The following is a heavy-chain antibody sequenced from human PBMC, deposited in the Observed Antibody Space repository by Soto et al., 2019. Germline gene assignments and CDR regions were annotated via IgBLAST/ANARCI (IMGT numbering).Heavy chain of an antibody. J-gene: IGHJ4*02. CDR2: IYYSGST. V-gene: IGHV4-59*01. CDR3: ARGVGRGWNYYDSSGYPDC. CDR1: GGSISSYY. D-gene: IGHD3-22*01. Sequence: PSETLSLTCSVSGGSISSYYWIWIRQPPGKGLEWIGYIYYSGSTNYNPSLKSRVTISVDTSKNQFSLKLSSVTAADTAVYYCARGVGRGWNYYDSSGYPDCWGQGTLVTVSS.